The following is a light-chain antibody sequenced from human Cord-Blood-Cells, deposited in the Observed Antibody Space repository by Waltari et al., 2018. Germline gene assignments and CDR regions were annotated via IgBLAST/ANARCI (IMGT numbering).Light chain of an antibody. V-gene: IGKV3-11*01. J-gene: IGKJ3*01. Sequence: EIVLTQSPATLSLSPAERATPSRRASQSVSSYLDWYQQKPGQAPRLLIYDASNRATGIPARFSGSGSGTDFTLTISSLEPEDFAVYYCQQRSNWPPLFTFGPGTKVDIK. CDR1: QSVSSY. CDR3: QQRSNWPPLFT. CDR2: DAS.